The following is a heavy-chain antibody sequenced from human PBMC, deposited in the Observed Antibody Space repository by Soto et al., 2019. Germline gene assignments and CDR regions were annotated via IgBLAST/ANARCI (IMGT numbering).Heavy chain of an antibody. V-gene: IGHV1-3*01. D-gene: IGHD4-4*01. CDR2: INADNGDT. Sequence: ASVKVSCKTSGYSFTSYAMHWVRQAPGQRLEWLEWINADNGDTKYSQKFSGRVTITRDTSANTAFMELSSLRSEDTAMYYCARELQGLYYFDFWGQGTLVTVSS. CDR3: ARELQGLYYFDF. CDR1: GYSFTSYA. J-gene: IGHJ4*02.